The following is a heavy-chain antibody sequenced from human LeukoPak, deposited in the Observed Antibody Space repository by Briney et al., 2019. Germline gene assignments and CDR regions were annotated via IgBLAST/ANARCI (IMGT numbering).Heavy chain of an antibody. CDR3: ARDLMYGSGSYTMNN. CDR2: ISYDGSNK. CDR1: GFTFSSYA. Sequence: GGSLRLSCAASGFTFSSYAMHWVRQAPGKGLEWVAIISYDGSNKYYADSVKGRYTISRDNSKNTLYLQMNSLRAEDTAVYYCARDLMYGSGSYTMNNWGQGTLVTVSS. J-gene: IGHJ4*02. D-gene: IGHD3-10*01. V-gene: IGHV3-30*04.